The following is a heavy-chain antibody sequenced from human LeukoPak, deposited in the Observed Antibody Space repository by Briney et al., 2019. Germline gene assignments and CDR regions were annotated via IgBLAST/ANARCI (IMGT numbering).Heavy chain of an antibody. CDR3: ARGAGSSWFDY. CDR2: IDPNSGGT. V-gene: IGHV1-2*02. J-gene: IGHJ4*02. CDR1: GYTFTAYY. Sequence: ASVKVSCKASGYTFTAYYMHWVRQAPGQGLEWMGWIDPNSGGTNFAQKFQGRVTTTRDTSIITAYMELSRLTSDDTAVYYCARGAGSSWFDYWGQGTLVIVSS. D-gene: IGHD6-13*01.